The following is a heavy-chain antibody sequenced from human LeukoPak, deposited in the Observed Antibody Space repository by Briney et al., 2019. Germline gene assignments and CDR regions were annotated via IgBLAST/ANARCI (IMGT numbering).Heavy chain of an antibody. CDR1: GGSFSGYY. V-gene: IGHV4-34*01. D-gene: IGHD3-9*01. J-gene: IGHJ4*02. CDR3: ARGRLTISD. Sequence: SETLSLTCAVYGGSFSGYYWSWIRQPPGKGLEWIGEINHSGSTNYNPSLKSRVTISVDTSKNQFSLKLSSVTAADTAVYYCARGRLTISDWGQGTLVTVSS. CDR2: INHSGST.